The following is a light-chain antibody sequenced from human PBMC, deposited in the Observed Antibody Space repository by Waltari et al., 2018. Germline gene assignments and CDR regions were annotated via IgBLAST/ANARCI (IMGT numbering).Light chain of an antibody. Sequence: EIVLTQSPATLSLSPGERATLSCRASQSINNYLAWYQQKPGQAPRLLINDESNRATGIPGRFSGSGSGADFTLTIDSLEPEDFAVYYCQQRRNWPRTFGQGTKLEIK. J-gene: IGKJ2*01. CDR1: QSINNY. V-gene: IGKV3-11*01. CDR3: QQRRNWPRT. CDR2: DES.